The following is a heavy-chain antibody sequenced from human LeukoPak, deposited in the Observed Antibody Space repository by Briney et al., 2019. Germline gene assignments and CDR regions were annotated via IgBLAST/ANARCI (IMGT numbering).Heavy chain of an antibody. CDR1: GFTFNNYW. J-gene: IGHJ4*02. Sequence: GGSLRLSCAASGFTFNNYWMTWFRQAPGKGLEWVANIKPDGTEIYYVDSVRGRFIVSRDNAENSLYLQMNSLRVEDTAVYYCARTPDGADYWAQGTLVTVSS. CDR3: ARTPDGADY. V-gene: IGHV3-7*01. D-gene: IGHD3-10*01. CDR2: IKPDGTEI.